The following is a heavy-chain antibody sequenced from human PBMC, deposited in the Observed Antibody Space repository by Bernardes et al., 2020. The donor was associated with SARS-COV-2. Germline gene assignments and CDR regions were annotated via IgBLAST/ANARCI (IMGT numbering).Heavy chain of an antibody. D-gene: IGHD3-10*01. J-gene: IGHJ6*02. V-gene: IGHV3-30-3*01. Sequence: GGSLRLSCEASGFILSDYAMHWVRQAPGKGLEWVAVISYDGSNKYYADSVKGRFTISRDNSKNTLYLQMNSLRAEDTAVYYCARSLSGSYYYGMDVWGQGTTVTVSS. CDR2: ISYDGSNK. CDR3: ARSLSGSYYYGMDV. CDR1: GFILSDYA.